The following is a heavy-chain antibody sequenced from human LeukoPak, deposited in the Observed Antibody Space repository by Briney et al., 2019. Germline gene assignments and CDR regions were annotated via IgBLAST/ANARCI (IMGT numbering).Heavy chain of an antibody. V-gene: IGHV4-59*11. CDR1: DGSFSSHY. CDR2: ISHIGST. J-gene: IGHJ3*02. D-gene: IGHD4-17*01. CDR3: ARDLVTVTKGFDI. Sequence: SETLSLTCEVSDGSFSSHYWTWIRQPPGKGLEWIGYISHIGSTNYNPSLKSRVTISIDTSKNQFSLKLSSVTAADTAVYYCARDLVTVTKGFDIWGQGTMVTVSS.